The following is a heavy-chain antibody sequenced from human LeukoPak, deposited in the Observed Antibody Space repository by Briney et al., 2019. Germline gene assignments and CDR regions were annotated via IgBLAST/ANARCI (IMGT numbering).Heavy chain of an antibody. CDR3: ARLYDILTGYETENNWFDP. V-gene: IGHV1-46*01. D-gene: IGHD3-9*01. CDR1: GYTFTSYY. Sequence: ASVKVSCKASGYTFTSYYMHWVRQAPGQGLEWMGIINPSGGSTSYAQKFQGRVTMTRDTSTSTVYMELSSLRSEDTAMYYCARLYDILTGYETENNWFDPWGQGTLVTVSS. J-gene: IGHJ5*02. CDR2: INPSGGST.